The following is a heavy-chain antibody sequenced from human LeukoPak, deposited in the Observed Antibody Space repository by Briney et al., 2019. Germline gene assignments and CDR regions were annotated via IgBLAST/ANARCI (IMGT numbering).Heavy chain of an antibody. CDR3: VRGYSGYPYYLDY. Sequence: SETLSLTCTVSGGSISGYYWTWIGQPPGKGLEWIGYISYSGSTSSHPSLESRVTISLDMSKSQFSLKLTSVTAADTAVYYCVRGYSGYPYYLDYWGQGTLVTVSS. CDR1: GGSISGYY. V-gene: IGHV4-59*08. CDR2: ISYSGST. J-gene: IGHJ4*02. D-gene: IGHD5-12*01.